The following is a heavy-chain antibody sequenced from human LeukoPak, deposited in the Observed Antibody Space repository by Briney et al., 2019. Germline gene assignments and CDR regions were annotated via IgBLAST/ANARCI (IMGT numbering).Heavy chain of an antibody. CDR1: GGSFSGYY. CDR3: ARGFRIAARLFWFDP. J-gene: IGHJ5*02. Sequence: SETLSLTCAVYGGSFSGYYWSWIRQPPGKGLEWIGEINHSGSTDYNPSLKSRVTISVDTSKNQFSLELSSVTAADTAVYYCARGFRIAARLFWFDPWGQGTLVTVSS. V-gene: IGHV4-34*01. D-gene: IGHD6-6*01. CDR2: INHSGST.